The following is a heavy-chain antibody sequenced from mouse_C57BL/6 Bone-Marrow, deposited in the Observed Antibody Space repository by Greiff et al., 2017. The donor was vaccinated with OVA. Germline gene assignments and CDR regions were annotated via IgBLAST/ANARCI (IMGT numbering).Heavy chain of an antibody. CDR2: IRNKANNHAT. CDR3: TRPYSNYLYYFDY. J-gene: IGHJ2*01. CDR1: GFTFSDAW. V-gene: IGHV6-6*01. D-gene: IGHD2-5*01. Sequence: EVKVVESGGGLVQPGGSMKLSCAASGFTFSDAWMDWVRQSPEKGLEWVAEIRNKANNHATYYAESVKGRFTISRDDSKSSVYLQMNSLRAEDTGIYYCTRPYSNYLYYFDYWGQGTTLTVSS.